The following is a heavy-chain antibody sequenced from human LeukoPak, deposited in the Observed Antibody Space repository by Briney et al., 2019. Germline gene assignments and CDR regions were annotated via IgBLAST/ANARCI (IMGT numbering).Heavy chain of an antibody. Sequence: SETLSLTCTVSGGSVSSGSYYWSWIRQPPGKGLEWIGYIYYSGSTYYNPSLKSRVTISVDTSKNQFSLKLSSVTAADTAVYYCASSYGDPYFDYWGQGTLVTVSS. D-gene: IGHD4-17*01. CDR3: ASSYGDPYFDY. CDR1: GGSVSSGSYY. V-gene: IGHV4-61*01. J-gene: IGHJ4*02. CDR2: IYYSGST.